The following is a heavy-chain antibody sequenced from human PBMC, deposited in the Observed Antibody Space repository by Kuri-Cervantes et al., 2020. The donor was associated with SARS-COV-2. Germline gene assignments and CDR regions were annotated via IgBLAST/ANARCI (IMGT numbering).Heavy chain of an antibody. CDR1: RYTFTNYD. J-gene: IGHJ3*01. CDR2: INPNIVDT. CDR3: ARQSYDSSGYCRLNAFDL. D-gene: IGHD3-22*01. V-gene: IGHV1-2*02. Sequence: ASVKVSCKASRYTFTNYDINWVRQAPGQGLEWLAWINPNIVDTRYAETFHGRVTVTRDTPISTVYLEMSGLRSDYTAVYYWARQSYDSSGYCRLNAFDLWGQGTMVTVSS.